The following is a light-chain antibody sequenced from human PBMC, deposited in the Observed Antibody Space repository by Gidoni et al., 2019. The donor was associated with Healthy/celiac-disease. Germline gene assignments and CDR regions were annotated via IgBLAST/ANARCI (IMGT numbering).Light chain of an antibody. Sequence: DIQMTQSPSSLSASVGDRVTITCRASQRMSSYLNWYQQKPGKAPKILIYAASSLQSGVPSRFSCRGSGTDVSLTISSLQPEDFSTYYCQQSYSTLSTFGPGTKVDIK. V-gene: IGKV1-39*01. CDR2: AAS. CDR1: QRMSSY. J-gene: IGKJ3*01. CDR3: QQSYSTLST.